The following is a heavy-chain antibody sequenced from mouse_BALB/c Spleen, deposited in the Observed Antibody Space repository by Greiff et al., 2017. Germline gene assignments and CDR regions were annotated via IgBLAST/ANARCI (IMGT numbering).Heavy chain of an antibody. D-gene: IGHD2-3*01. CDR2: IDPANGNT. CDR1: GFNIKDTY. V-gene: IGHV14-3*02. CDR3: ARSGDGYFDD. J-gene: IGHJ2*01. Sequence: VHVKQSGAELVKPGASVKLSCTASGFNIKDTYMHWVKQRPEQGLEWIGRIDPANGNTKYDPKFQGKATITADTSSNTAYLQLSSLTSEDTAVYYCARSGDGYFDDWGQGTTLTVSS.